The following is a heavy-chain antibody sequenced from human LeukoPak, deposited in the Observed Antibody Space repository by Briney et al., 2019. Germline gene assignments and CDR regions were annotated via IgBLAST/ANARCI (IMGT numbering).Heavy chain of an antibody. V-gene: IGHV4-61*01. CDR1: GGSVSSESYY. CDR3: ARVLAVPGTPFDY. CDR2: IYHTGRI. D-gene: IGHD6-19*01. Sequence: PSETLSLTCTVSGGSVSSESYYWGWIRQPPGKGLGWIGNIYHTGRIDNNPSLKSRVTMSLDTSKNQFSLKLTSVTAADTAVYFCARVLAVPGTPFDYWGQGTLVTVSS. J-gene: IGHJ4*02.